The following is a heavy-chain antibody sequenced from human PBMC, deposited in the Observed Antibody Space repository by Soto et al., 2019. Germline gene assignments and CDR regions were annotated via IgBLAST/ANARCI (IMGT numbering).Heavy chain of an antibody. Sequence: KNVRASMKVSCKASGYTFTSYYMHWVRQAPGQGLEWMGIINPSGGSTSYAQKFQGRVTMTRDTSTSTVYMELSSLRSEDTAVYYCARDVDLSVLRFLGPGVWGQGTTVTVSS. CDR2: INPSGGST. V-gene: IGHV1-46*01. CDR1: GYTFTSYY. J-gene: IGHJ6*02. CDR3: ARDVDLSVLRFLGPGV. D-gene: IGHD3-3*01.